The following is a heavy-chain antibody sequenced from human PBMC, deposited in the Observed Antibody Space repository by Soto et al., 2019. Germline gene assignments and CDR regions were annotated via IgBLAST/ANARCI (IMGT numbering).Heavy chain of an antibody. V-gene: IGHV4-4*07. D-gene: IGHD2-15*01. CDR2: IYTSGST. CDR1: GGSISSYY. J-gene: IGHJ6*02. CDR3: ARGLVVVVAAYYYYYGMDV. Sequence: KPSETLSLTCTVSGGSISSYYWSWIRQPAGKGLEWIGRIYTSGSTNYNPSLKSRVTMSVDTSKNQFSLKLSSVTAADTAVYYCARGLVVVVAAYYYYYGMDVWGQGTTVTVSS.